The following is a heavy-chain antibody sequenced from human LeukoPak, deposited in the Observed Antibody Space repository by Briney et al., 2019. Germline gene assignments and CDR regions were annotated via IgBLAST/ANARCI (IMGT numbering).Heavy chain of an antibody. CDR3: ATPLGYCSGGSCSAASWFDP. Sequence: KSSETLSLTCAVYGGSFSDYYWSWIRQPPGKGLEWIGEINHSGSTNYNPSLKSRVTISVDTSKNQFSLKLSSVTAADTAVYYCATPLGYCSGGSCSAASWFDPWGQGTLVTVSS. J-gene: IGHJ5*02. CDR1: GGSFSDYY. V-gene: IGHV4-34*01. D-gene: IGHD2-15*01. CDR2: INHSGST.